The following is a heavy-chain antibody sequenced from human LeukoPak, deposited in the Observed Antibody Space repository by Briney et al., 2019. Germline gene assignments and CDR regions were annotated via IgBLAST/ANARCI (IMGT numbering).Heavy chain of an antibody. Sequence: GGSLRLSCAASGFTFSSYAMSWVRQAPGKGLEWVSAISGSGGSTYYADSVKGRFTISRDNSKNTLYLQMNSLRAEDTAVYYCARGGAAGWGSLPDYWGQGTLVIVSS. D-gene: IGHD6-13*01. J-gene: IGHJ4*02. CDR2: ISGSGGST. CDR1: GFTFSSYA. CDR3: ARGGAAGWGSLPDY. V-gene: IGHV3-23*01.